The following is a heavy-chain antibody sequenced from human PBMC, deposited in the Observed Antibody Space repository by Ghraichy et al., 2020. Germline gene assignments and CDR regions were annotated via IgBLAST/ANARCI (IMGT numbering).Heavy chain of an antibody. Sequence: GGSLRLSCAASGFTFSSYGMHWVRQAPGKGLEWVAVISYDGSNKYYADSVKGRFTISRDNSKNKLYLQMNSLRAEDTAVYYCAKDLCSGGSCYTFFGYYYYGMDVWGQGTTVTVSS. D-gene: IGHD2-15*01. CDR2: ISYDGSNK. V-gene: IGHV3-30*18. J-gene: IGHJ6*02. CDR3: AKDLCSGGSCYTFFGYYYYGMDV. CDR1: GFTFSSYG.